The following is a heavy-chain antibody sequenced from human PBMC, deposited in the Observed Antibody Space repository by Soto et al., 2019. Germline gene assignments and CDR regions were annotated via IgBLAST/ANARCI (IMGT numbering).Heavy chain of an antibody. Sequence: SETLSVTCSVSGGTISSYYWSWIRQPPGKGLECIGYIYSRWSTRYNPSLKIRASIVVDTSXXQXXXRXTXXTPXDTAVYYCATGRISRGLDVWGQGTTGTVSS. CDR1: GGTISSYY. CDR2: IYSRWST. V-gene: IGHV4-59*12. J-gene: IGHJ6*02. CDR3: ATGRISRGLDV.